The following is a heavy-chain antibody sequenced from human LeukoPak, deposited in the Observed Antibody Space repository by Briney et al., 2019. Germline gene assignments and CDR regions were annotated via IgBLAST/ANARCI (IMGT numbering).Heavy chain of an antibody. CDR1: GFTLSSYS. Sequence: SGGSLRLSCAASGFTLSSYSMNWVRQAPGKGLEWVSSISSSSSYIYYADSVKGRFTISRDNAKNSLYLQMNSLRAEDTAVYYCARVGEGGGYISEPFFEYWGQGTLVTVSS. V-gene: IGHV3-21*01. CDR3: ARVGEGGGYISEPFFEY. J-gene: IGHJ4*02. CDR2: ISSSSSYI. D-gene: IGHD3-22*01.